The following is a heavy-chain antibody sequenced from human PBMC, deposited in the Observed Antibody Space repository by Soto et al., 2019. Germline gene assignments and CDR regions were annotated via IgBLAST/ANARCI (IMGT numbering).Heavy chain of an antibody. D-gene: IGHD2-15*01. CDR3: AKDLSIVVVAAAPGTVGFDY. J-gene: IGHJ4*02. Sequence: GGSLRLSCAASGFTFSSYAMSWVRQAPGKGLEWVSAISGSGGSTYYADSVKGRFTISRDNSKNTLYLQMNSLRAEDTAVYYCAKDLSIVVVAAAPGTVGFDYWGQGTLVTV. CDR1: GFTFSSYA. V-gene: IGHV3-23*01. CDR2: ISGSGGST.